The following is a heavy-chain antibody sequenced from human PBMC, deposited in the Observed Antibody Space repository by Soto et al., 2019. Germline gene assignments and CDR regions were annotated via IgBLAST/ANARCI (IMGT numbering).Heavy chain of an antibody. Sequence: GSLRLSCAASGFTFTNYLMHWVRQAPGEGLVWVSRVDNDGSSATYADSVKGRFTVSIGNARSTVHLQENSLRADDAAVYECAKVHELYYSNSLWGLGVCGQGLTVSGSS. CDR3: AKVHELYYSNSLWGLGV. CDR1: GFTFTNYL. D-gene: IGHD6-6*01. V-gene: IGHV3-74*01. CDR2: VDNDGSSA. J-gene: IGHJ6*02.